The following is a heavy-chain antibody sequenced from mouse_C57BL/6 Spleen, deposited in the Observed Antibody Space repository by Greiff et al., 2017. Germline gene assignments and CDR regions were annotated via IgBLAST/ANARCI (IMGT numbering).Heavy chain of an antibody. D-gene: IGHD2-1*01. CDR2: SNPYNGGT. CDR3: AKLIYPGIYYAMDY. V-gene: IGHV1-19*01. J-gene: IGHJ4*01. Sequence: EVQLQQSGPVLVKPGDSVKMSCKASGYTFPDYYMNWVKQSHGKSLEWIGVSNPYNGGTSYNQQFKGKATLTVDKASSTAYMEINSLTSEYSAVYYCAKLIYPGIYYAMDYWGQGTSVTFSS. CDR1: GYTFPDYY.